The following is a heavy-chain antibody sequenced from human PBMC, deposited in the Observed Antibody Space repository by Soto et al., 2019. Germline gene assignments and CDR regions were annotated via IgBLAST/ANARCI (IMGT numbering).Heavy chain of an antibody. CDR3: ARDLIGGGTPCPHCIWHHP. CDR2: IYYSGST. D-gene: IGHD1-7*01. CDR1: GGSVFSSGHY. J-gene: IGHJ5*02. Sequence: PSQPLALTCAFSGGSVFSSGHYWSWIRQPPGQGLEWIGYIYYSGSTNYNPSLKSRVTISIDTSKNQFSLKLSSVTAADTAVYYCARDLIGGGTPCPHCIWHHPCAQGTLVTVSS. V-gene: IGHV4-61*08.